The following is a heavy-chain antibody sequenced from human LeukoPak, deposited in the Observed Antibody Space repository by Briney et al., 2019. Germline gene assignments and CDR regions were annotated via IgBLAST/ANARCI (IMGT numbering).Heavy chain of an antibody. CDR2: INHSGST. CDR1: GGSFSGYY. D-gene: IGHD3-16*02. V-gene: IGHV4-34*01. CDR3: ARGVLDDYVWGSYRFDY. J-gene: IGHJ4*02. Sequence: SETLSLTCAVYGGSFSGYYWSWIRQPPGKGLEWIGEINHSGSTNYNPSLKSRVTISVDTSKNQFSLKLSSVTAADTAVYYCARGVLDDYVWGSYRFDYWGQGTLVTVSS.